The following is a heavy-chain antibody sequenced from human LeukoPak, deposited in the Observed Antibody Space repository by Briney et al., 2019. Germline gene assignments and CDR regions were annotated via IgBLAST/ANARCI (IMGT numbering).Heavy chain of an antibody. CDR1: GFTFSSYG. CDR2: ISGSGGST. CDR3: AKQGTRGGSGEIDY. Sequence: GGSLRLSCAASGFTFSSYGMSWVRQAPGKGLEWVSAISGSGGSTYYADSVKGRFTISRDNSKNTLYLQMNSLRAEDTAVYYCAKQGTRGGSGEIDYWGQGTLVTVSS. D-gene: IGHD3-3*01. J-gene: IGHJ4*02. V-gene: IGHV3-23*01.